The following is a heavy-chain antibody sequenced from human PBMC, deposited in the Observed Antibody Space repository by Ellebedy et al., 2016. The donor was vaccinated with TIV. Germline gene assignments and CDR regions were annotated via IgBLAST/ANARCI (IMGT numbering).Heavy chain of an antibody. CDR3: VRDGKLIVVAGKGFDP. J-gene: IGHJ5*02. V-gene: IGHV1-2*04. CDR1: GYTFTGYY. Sequence: ASVKVSXKASGYTFTGYYMHWVRQAPGQGLEWMGWINPNSGGTNYAQKFQGWVTMTRDTSISTAYMELRSLTSDDTAVYYCVRDGKLIVVAGKGFDPWGQGTQVTVSS. D-gene: IGHD6-19*01. CDR2: INPNSGGT.